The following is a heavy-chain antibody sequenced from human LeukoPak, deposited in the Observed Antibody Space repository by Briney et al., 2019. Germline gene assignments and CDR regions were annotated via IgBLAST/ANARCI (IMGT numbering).Heavy chain of an antibody. V-gene: IGHV3-20*04. CDR2: INWNGGST. CDR1: GFTFDDYG. D-gene: IGHD2-21*01. Sequence: GGSLRLSCAASGFTFDDYGMSWVRQAPGKGLEWVSGINWNGGSTGYADSVKGRFTISRDNAKNSLYLQMNGLRAEDTALYYCARDLGGGEEGDYWGQGTLVTVSS. CDR3: ARDLGGGEEGDY. J-gene: IGHJ4*02.